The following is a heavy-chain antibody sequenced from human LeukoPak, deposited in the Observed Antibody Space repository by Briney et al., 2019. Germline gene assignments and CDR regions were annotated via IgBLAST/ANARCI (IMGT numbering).Heavy chain of an antibody. CDR2: IYYSGST. CDR1: GGSISSYY. Sequence: PSETLSLTCTVSGGSISSYYWSWIRQPPGKGLEWIGYIYYSGSTNYNPSLKSRVTISVDTSKNQFSLKLSSVTAADTAVYYCARPGKIVAIGAFDIWGQGTMVTVSS. V-gene: IGHV4-59*08. J-gene: IGHJ3*02. D-gene: IGHD5-12*01. CDR3: ARPGKIVAIGAFDI.